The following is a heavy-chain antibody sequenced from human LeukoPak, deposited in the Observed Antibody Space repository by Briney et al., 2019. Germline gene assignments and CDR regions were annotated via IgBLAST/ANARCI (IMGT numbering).Heavy chain of an antibody. J-gene: IGHJ4*02. Sequence: EGSLRLPCAASGFTFSSYSMNWVRQAPGKGLEWVSSISSSSSYMYYADSVKGRFTISRDNAKNSLYLQMNSLRAEDTAVYYCARDSAADLDYWGQGTLVTVSS. CDR2: ISSSSSYM. CDR3: ARDSAADLDY. V-gene: IGHV3-21*01. D-gene: IGHD6-13*01. CDR1: GFTFSSYS.